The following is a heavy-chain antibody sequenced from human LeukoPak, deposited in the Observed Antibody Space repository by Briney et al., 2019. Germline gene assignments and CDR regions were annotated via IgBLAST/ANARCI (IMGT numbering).Heavy chain of an antibody. CDR2: ISAYNGNT. Sequence: GASVKVSCKAPGYTFTSYGLSWVRQAPGQGLEWMGWISAYNGNTNYAQKFQGRVTMTRDMSTSTVYMELSSLRSEDTAVYYCARDHSGFDYWGQGTLVTVSS. J-gene: IGHJ4*02. CDR3: ARDHSGFDY. D-gene: IGHD1-26*01. CDR1: GYTFTSYG. V-gene: IGHV1-18*01.